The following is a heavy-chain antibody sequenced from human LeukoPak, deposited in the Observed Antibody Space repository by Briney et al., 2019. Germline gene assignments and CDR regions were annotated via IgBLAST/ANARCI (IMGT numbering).Heavy chain of an antibody. V-gene: IGHV1-2*02. CDR2: IKPNSGDT. D-gene: IGHD2-15*01. Sequence: ASVKVSCKASGYSFADYYMHWVRQAPGQGLEWMGWIKPNSGDTRSAQKFQGRVTMTRDTSISTAYMELSRLRSDDTAVYYCARDQCSGSSCYGLYYFDYWGQGTLVTVSS. CDR3: ARDQCSGSSCYGLYYFDY. J-gene: IGHJ4*02. CDR1: GYSFADYY.